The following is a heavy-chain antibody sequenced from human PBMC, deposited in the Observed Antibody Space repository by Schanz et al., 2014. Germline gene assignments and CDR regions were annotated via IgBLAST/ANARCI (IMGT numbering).Heavy chain of an antibody. CDR3: AKDSTHIDIVLVPTAIDY. CDR1: GFTFSSYG. J-gene: IGHJ4*02. Sequence: QAQLVESGGGVVQPGGSLRLSCAASGFTFSSYGMHWVRQAPGKGLEWVAAMSYDGSIKYYGDSVKGRFTISRDNSKNTLYLHMNTLRSEDTAVYYCAKDSTHIDIVLVPTAIDYWGQGTLVTVSS. V-gene: IGHV3-30*02. D-gene: IGHD2-2*01. CDR2: MSYDGSIK.